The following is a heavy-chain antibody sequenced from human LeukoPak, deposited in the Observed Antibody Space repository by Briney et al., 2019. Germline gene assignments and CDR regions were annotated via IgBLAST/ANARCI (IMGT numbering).Heavy chain of an antibody. V-gene: IGHV4-61*02. Sequence: PSRTLSLTCTVSGGSISSGSYYWSWIRQPAGKGLEWIGRIYTSGSTNYNPSLKSRVTISVDTSKNQFSLKLSSVTAADTAVYYCARNSGSYAGIDYWGQGTLVTVSS. J-gene: IGHJ4*02. CDR1: GGSISSGSYY. CDR3: ARNSGSYAGIDY. CDR2: IYTSGST. D-gene: IGHD1-26*01.